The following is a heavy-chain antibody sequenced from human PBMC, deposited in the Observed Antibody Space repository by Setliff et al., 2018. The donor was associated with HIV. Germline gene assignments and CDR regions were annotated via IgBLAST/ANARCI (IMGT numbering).Heavy chain of an antibody. CDR1: GYTFTGYY. CDR2: INAGDGNT. D-gene: IGHD6-6*01. V-gene: IGHV1-2*06. Sequence: ASVKVSCKASGYTFTGYYMHWVRQAPGQGLEWMGRINAGDGNTKYSQNIQGRVTITRDTSTSTAYMELSSLRSDDTAVYYCARGYSSSSSYYYGMDVWGQGTTVTVSS. CDR3: ARGYSSSSSYYYGMDV. J-gene: IGHJ6*02.